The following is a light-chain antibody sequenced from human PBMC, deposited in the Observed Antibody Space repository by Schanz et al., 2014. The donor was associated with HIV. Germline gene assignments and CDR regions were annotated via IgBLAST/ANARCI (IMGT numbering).Light chain of an antibody. V-gene: IGLV1-44*01. CDR3: ATWDDSLNGWV. CDR2: NTY. CDR1: SSNFRSNA. J-gene: IGLJ3*02. Sequence: QPVLTQPPSASGTPGQRVTISCSGSSSNFRSNAVNWHQQLPGTAPKLVIYNTYHRPSGVPDRFSGSESGTSASLAISGLQSEDEADYYCATWDDSLNGWVFGGGTKLTVL.